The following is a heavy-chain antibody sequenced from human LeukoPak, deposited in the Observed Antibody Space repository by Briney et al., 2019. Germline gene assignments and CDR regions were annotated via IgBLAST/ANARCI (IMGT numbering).Heavy chain of an antibody. CDR3: ATETNGRHYDY. D-gene: IGHD1-14*01. CDR1: GLTFSTSG. J-gene: IGHJ4*02. V-gene: IGHV3-21*06. CDR2: IGPTGSDR. Sequence: GGSLGLSCTASGLTFSTSGVNWVRQAPGKGREWVASIGPTGSDRYHADSIKGRFTISRDNANNFLYLQMNSLRAEDTAVYYCATETNGRHYDYWGQGTLLTVSS.